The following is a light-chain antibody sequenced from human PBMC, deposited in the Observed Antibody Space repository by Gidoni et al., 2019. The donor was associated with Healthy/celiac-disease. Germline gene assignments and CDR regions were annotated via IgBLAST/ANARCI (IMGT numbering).Light chain of an antibody. CDR3: NSRDSSGHVV. Sequence: SSELTQDPAVSVALGQTVRITCQGDSLRSYCASWYQQKPGQAPVLVIYGKNNRPAGIPDRFSGSSSGNTASLTITGAQAEDEADYYCNSRDSSGHVVFGGGTKLTVL. V-gene: IGLV3-19*01. J-gene: IGLJ2*01. CDR1: SLRSYC. CDR2: GKN.